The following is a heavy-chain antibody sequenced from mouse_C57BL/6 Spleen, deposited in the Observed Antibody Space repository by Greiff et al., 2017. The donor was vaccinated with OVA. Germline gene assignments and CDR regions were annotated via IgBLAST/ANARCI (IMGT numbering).Heavy chain of an antibody. J-gene: IGHJ4*01. Sequence: EVQLVESGGGLVKPGGSLKLSCAASGFTFSDYGMHWVRQAPEKGLEWVAYISSGSSTIYYADTVKGRFTISRDNAKNTLFLQMTSLRSEDTAMYYCARPGGGDAMDYWGQGTSVTVSS. D-gene: IGHD1-1*02. V-gene: IGHV5-17*01. CDR1: GFTFSDYG. CDR2: ISSGSSTI. CDR3: ARPGGGDAMDY.